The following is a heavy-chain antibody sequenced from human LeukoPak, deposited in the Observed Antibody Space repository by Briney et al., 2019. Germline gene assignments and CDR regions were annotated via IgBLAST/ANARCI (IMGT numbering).Heavy chain of an antibody. CDR2: IVGGAGGT. CDR1: GFIFSSHG. CDR3: AHGSMYQLDY. J-gene: IGHJ4*02. D-gene: IGHD2-2*01. V-gene: IGHV3-23*01. Sequence: GGSLRLSCAASGFIFSSHGMSWVRQAPGKGLEWVSGIVGGAGGTYYADSVKGRFTTSRDNSKNTLYLQMNSLRAEDTAVYYCAHGSMYQLDYWGQGTLVTVSS.